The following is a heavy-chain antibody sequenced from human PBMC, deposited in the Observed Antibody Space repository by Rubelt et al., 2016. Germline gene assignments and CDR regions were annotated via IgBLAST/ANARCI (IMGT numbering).Heavy chain of an antibody. CDR3: ARDLNDSLDY. CDR1: GGSVSSYY. CDR2: LYARGIT. D-gene: IGHD3-3*01. Sequence: QVQLQESGPGLVKPSETLSLTCTVSGGSVSSYYWSWIRRSPGKGLEWIGFLYARGITSYNPSLESRVTISGDTSKNQFSRKLSSVTAADTAVYYCARDLNDSLDYWGQGTLVTVSS. J-gene: IGHJ4*02. V-gene: IGHV4-59*02.